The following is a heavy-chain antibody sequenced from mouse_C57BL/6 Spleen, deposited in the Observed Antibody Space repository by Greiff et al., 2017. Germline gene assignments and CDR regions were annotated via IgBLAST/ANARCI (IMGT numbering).Heavy chain of an antibody. V-gene: IGHV1-55*01. Sequence: VQLQQSGAELVKPGASVKMSCKASGYTFTSYWITWVKQRPGQGLEWIGDIYPGSGSTNYNEKFKSKATLTVDTSSSTAYMQLSSLTSEDSAVYYCARGGYYDYDGFDYWGQGTTLTVSS. D-gene: IGHD2-4*01. CDR2: IYPGSGST. CDR1: GYTFTSYW. J-gene: IGHJ2*01. CDR3: ARGGYYDYDGFDY.